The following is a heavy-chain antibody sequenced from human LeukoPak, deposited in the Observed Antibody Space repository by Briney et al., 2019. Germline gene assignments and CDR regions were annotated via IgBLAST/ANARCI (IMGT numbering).Heavy chain of an antibody. V-gene: IGHV3-20*01. CDR1: GFTFSNAW. Sequence: GGSLRLSCAASGFTFSNAWMSWVRQAPGKGLEWVSGINWNGGSTGYADSVKGRFTISRDNAKNSLYLQMNSLRAEDTALYHCARIRGYCSGGSCYSGYYYYGMDVWGQGTTVTVSS. CDR3: ARIRGYCSGGSCYSGYYYYGMDV. D-gene: IGHD2-15*01. J-gene: IGHJ6*02. CDR2: INWNGGST.